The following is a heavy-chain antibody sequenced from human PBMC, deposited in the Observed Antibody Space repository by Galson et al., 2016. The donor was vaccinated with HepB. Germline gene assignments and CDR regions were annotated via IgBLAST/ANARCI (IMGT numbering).Heavy chain of an antibody. CDR1: GYSFITYA. J-gene: IGHJ4*02. CDR2: INAGNGDT. V-gene: IGHV1-3*01. Sequence: SVKVSCKASGYSFITYAMHWVRQAPGQRLEWMGWINAGNGDTKYSQKLQGRVTITRDTSASTAYMELSSLRSEDTAVYFCARAGSTSMVQGWAYRMDVWGQGTLVTVSS. CDR3: ARAGSTSMVQGWAYRMDV. D-gene: IGHD3-10*01.